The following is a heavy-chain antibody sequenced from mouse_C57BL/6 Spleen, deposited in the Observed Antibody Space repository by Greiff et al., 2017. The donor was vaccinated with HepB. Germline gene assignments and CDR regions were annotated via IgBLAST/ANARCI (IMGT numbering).Heavy chain of an antibody. CDR3: ARQTTVVVDY. CDR1: GFTFSSYG. CDR2: ISSGGSYT. J-gene: IGHJ2*01. Sequence: EVHLVESGGDLVKPGGSLKLSCAASGFTFSSYGMSWVRQTPDKRLEWVATISSGGSYTYYPDSVKGRFTISRDNAKNTLYLQMSSLKSEDTAMYYCARQTTVVVDYWGQGTTLTVSS. D-gene: IGHD1-1*01. V-gene: IGHV5-6*01.